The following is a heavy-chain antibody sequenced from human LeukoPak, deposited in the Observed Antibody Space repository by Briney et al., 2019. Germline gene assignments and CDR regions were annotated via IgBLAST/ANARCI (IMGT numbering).Heavy chain of an antibody. V-gene: IGHV4-34*01. CDR3: ARGHTVTTYYYYYGMDV. CDR1: GGSFSGYY. CDR2: INHSGST. Sequence: PSETLSLTCAVYGGSFSGYYWSWIRQPPGKGREWIGEINHSGSTNYNPSLKSRVNISVDTSKNQFSLKLSSVTAADTAVSYCARGHTVTTYYYYYGMDVWGKGTTVTVSS. D-gene: IGHD4-17*01. J-gene: IGHJ6*04.